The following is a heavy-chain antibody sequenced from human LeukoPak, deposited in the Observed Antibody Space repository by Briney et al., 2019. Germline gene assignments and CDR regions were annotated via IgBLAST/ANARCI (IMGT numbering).Heavy chain of an antibody. V-gene: IGHV4-61*02. D-gene: IGHD3-22*01. CDR3: ARGPYYYDSSGTSSGLEVDY. Sequence: PSQTLSLTCTVSGGSISSVNYYWTWIRQPAGKGLEWIGRSYTSGSTNYNPSLKSRVTISVDTSKNQFSLKLSSVTAADTAVYYCARGPYYYDSSGTSSGLEVDYWGQGTLVTVSS. J-gene: IGHJ4*02. CDR1: GGSISSVNYY. CDR2: SYTSGST.